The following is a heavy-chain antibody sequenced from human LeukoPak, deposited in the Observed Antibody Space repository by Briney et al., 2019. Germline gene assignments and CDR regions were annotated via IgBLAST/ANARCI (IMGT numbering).Heavy chain of an antibody. CDR3: ARDKRGNVNTAMTD. CDR2: ISYDGSSK. J-gene: IGHJ4*02. CDR1: GFTFSSYA. D-gene: IGHD5-18*01. V-gene: IGHV3-30*04. Sequence: GSLRLSCAASGFTFSSYAMHWVRQAPGKGLEWVAVISYDGSSKYYADSVKGRFTISRDNSKNTLYLQMNSLRAEDTAVYYCARDKRGNVNTAMTDWGQGTLVTVSS.